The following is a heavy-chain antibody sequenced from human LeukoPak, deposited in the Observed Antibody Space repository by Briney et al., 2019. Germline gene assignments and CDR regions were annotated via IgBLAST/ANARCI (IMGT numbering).Heavy chain of an antibody. Sequence: GGSLRLSCATSGFTFSSYEMNWVRQAPVKGLEFVSYISSTGRSTYYADSLKGRFTISRDNAKNSVYLQMNSLRDEDTAVYYCARDEISGGIDYWGQGTLVTVSS. D-gene: IGHD3-3*01. J-gene: IGHJ4*02. CDR1: GFTFSSYE. CDR2: ISSTGRST. V-gene: IGHV3-48*03. CDR3: ARDEISGGIDY.